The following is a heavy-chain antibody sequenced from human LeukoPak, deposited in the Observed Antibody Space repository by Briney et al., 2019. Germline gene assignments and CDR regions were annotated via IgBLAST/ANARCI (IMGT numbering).Heavy chain of an antibody. CDR1: GYTFRNYA. J-gene: IGHJ3*02. V-gene: IGHV7-4-1*02. D-gene: IGHD3-9*01. Sequence: GASVKVSCKASGYTFRNYAMNWVRQAPGQGLEWVGWINTNTGNPTYAPGFTGRFVFSLDTSVTTAYLQINSLKAEDTAVYYCARIRDYDIFAFDMWGQGTMVTVSS. CDR2: INTNTGNP. CDR3: ARIRDYDIFAFDM.